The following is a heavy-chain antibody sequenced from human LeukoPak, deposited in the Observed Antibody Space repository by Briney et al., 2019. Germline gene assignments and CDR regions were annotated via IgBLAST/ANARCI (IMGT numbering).Heavy chain of an antibody. Sequence: SETLSLTCTVSGDSISRSTYYWAWIRQPPGKGLEWIGSVYYGRSPYFNPSLESRATISVDTSKNHFSLKMSSVTAADTAVYYCAVVDTAMVTDAFDIWGQGTMVTVSS. CDR2: VYYGRSP. J-gene: IGHJ3*02. CDR1: GDSISRSTYY. V-gene: IGHV4-39*02. D-gene: IGHD5-18*01. CDR3: AVVDTAMVTDAFDI.